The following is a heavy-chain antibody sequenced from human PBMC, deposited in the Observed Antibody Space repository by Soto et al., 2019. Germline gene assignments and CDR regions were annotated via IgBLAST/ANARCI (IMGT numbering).Heavy chain of an antibody. V-gene: IGHV3-11*01. J-gene: IGHJ4*02. CDR2: ISSSGSTI. D-gene: IGHD3-3*01. Sequence: GGSLRLSCAASGFTFSDYYMSWIRQAPGKGLEWVSYISSSGSTIYYADSVKGRFTISRDNAKNSLYLQMNSLRAEDTAVYYCATYYDFWSGYPTPDYWGQGTLVTVSS. CDR1: GFTFSDYY. CDR3: ATYYDFWSGYPTPDY.